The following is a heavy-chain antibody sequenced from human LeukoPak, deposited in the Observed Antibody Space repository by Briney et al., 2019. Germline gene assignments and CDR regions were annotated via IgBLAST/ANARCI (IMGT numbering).Heavy chain of an antibody. D-gene: IGHD3-16*01. CDR3: ARGGGFALNWFDP. J-gene: IGHJ5*02. V-gene: IGHV4-59*12. Sequence: SETLSLTCTVAGGSISSYYWSWIRQPPGKGLEWIGYIYYSGSTNYNPSLKSRVTISLDTSKNQFSLKLSSVTAADTAVYYCARGGGFALNWFDPWGQGTLVTVSS. CDR2: IYYSGST. CDR1: GGSISSYY.